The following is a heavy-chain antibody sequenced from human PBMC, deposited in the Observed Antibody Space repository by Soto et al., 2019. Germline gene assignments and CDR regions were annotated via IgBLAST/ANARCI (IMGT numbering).Heavy chain of an antibody. Sequence: EVQLLESGGGLVQPGGSLRLSCAASGFTFSSYAMSWVRQAPGKGLEWVSAISGSGGSTYYADSVKGRFTISRDNSKNTLYRQMNSLRAEDTAVYYCAKGPYDSSGYYYYGMDVWGQGTTVTVSS. CDR3: AKGPYDSSGYYYYGMDV. J-gene: IGHJ6*02. CDR2: ISGSGGST. V-gene: IGHV3-23*01. D-gene: IGHD3-22*01. CDR1: GFTFSSYA.